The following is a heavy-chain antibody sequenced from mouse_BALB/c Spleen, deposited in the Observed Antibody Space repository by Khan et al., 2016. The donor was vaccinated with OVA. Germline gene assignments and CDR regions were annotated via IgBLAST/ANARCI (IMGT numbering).Heavy chain of an antibody. D-gene: IGHD4-1*01. J-gene: IGHJ1*01. V-gene: IGHV3-5*02. CDR1: GISITTGNYR. CDR2: IYYSGTI. Sequence: EVQLVESGPGLVKPSQTVSLTCTVTGISITTGNYRWSWIRQFPGNKLEWIGYIYYSGTITYNPSLTSRTTIPRDTSKNQFFLEMNSLTAEDTATYYCAREANWDGYFDVWGAGTTVTVSS. CDR3: AREANWDGYFDV.